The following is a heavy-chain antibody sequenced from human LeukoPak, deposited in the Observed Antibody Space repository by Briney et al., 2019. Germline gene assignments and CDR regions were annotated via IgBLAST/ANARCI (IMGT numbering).Heavy chain of an antibody. CDR2: ISAYNGNT. J-gene: IGHJ1*01. Sequence: ASVKVSCKASGYTFTSYGISWVRQAPGQGLEWMGWISAYNGNTNYAQKLQGRVTMTTDTSTSTAYMELRSLRSDDTAVYYCARDWYYDRSFVSSGFEYFQHWGQGTLVTVSS. D-gene: IGHD3-22*01. CDR3: ARDWYYDRSFVSSGFEYFQH. V-gene: IGHV1-18*01. CDR1: GYTFTSYG.